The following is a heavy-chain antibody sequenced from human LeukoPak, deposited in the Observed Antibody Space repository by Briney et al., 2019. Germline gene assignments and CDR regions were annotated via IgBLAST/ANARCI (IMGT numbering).Heavy chain of an antibody. J-gene: IGHJ3*02. CDR2: ISSSSSTI. CDR3: ARDSQSAKYSGYRAFDI. Sequence: HTGVSLRLSCAASVFTFISYSMNWVRQSPGKGLECVSYISSSSSTIFYADCVKRLFTISRHNAKHSLYLQMKSLRAEDSDVYYCARDSQSAKYSGYRAFDIWGQGTMVTVSS. CDR1: VFTFISYS. V-gene: IGHV3-48*01. D-gene: IGHD3-22*01.